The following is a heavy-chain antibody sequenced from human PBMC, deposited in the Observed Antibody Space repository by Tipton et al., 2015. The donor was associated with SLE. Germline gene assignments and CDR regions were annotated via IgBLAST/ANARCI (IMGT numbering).Heavy chain of an antibody. CDR3: ATATVTTHWFDP. V-gene: IGHV4-4*07. Sequence: TLSLTCTVSGGSISSYYWSWIRQPAGKGLEWIGLVYTSGSTNYNPPLKSRVTISVDTAKNQFSLQLSSVTAADTAVYYWATATVTTHWFDPWGQGTLVTVSS. J-gene: IGHJ5*02. D-gene: IGHD4-17*01. CDR2: VYTSGST. CDR1: GGSISSYY.